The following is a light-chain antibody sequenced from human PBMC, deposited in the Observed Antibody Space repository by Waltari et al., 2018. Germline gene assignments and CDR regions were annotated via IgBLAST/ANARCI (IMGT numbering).Light chain of an antibody. CDR2: GND. CDR3: ATWDDSLNGRV. CDR1: SSNIGRDT. J-gene: IGLJ3*02. Sequence: QRVTISCSGSSSNIGRDTVNWYQQVSGTAPKLLIYGNDQRPSGVPDRFSGSKSGTSASLAITGLQSEDEADYYCATWDDSLNGRVFGGGTKLTVL. V-gene: IGLV1-44*01.